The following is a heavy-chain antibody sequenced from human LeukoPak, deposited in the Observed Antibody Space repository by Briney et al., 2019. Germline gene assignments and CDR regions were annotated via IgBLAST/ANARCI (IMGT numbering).Heavy chain of an antibody. J-gene: IGHJ4*02. Sequence: GGSLRLSCAASGFAFGNYAMGWVRQAPGKGLEWVSSIDSSGSYTPSADSVKGRFTISRDNFENTLYLQMNSLRAEDTAVYFCAKISTVTDNFGHWGQGTLVTVSS. CDR2: IDSSGSYT. CDR3: AKISTVTDNFGH. D-gene: IGHD4-17*01. CDR1: GFAFGNYA. V-gene: IGHV3-23*01.